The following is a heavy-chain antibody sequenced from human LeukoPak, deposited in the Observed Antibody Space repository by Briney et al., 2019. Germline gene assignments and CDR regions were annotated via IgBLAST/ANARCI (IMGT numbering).Heavy chain of an antibody. CDR3: ARDDNAVAATPLLDY. Sequence: SETLSLTCTVSGGSISSSYSYWGWIRQPPGKGLEWIGNIYYSGSTYYNPSLKSRVTISVDTSKNHFSLKLNSVTAADTAVYYCARDDNAVAATPLLDYWGQGTLVTVSS. V-gene: IGHV4-39*02. CDR2: IYYSGST. J-gene: IGHJ4*02. D-gene: IGHD2-15*01. CDR1: GGSISSSYSY.